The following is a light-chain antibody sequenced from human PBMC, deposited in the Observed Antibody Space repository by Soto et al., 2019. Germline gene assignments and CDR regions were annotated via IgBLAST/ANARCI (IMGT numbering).Light chain of an antibody. V-gene: IGKV1-27*01. CDR3: QKYTSAPRA. CDR1: QGISNY. CDR2: AAS. Sequence: DIQMTQSPSSLSASVGDRVTITCRASQGISNYLAWYQQKPGKVPKLLIYAASTLQSWGPSRFSGSGSGTYFSPTISSLQPEDVATYYCQKYTSAPRAFGQGTKVEIK. J-gene: IGKJ1*01.